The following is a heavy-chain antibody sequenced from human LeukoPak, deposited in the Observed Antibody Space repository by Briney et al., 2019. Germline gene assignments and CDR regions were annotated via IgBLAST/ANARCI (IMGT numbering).Heavy chain of an antibody. CDR3: AKIMVRGAIRYFDY. CDR1: GGSISSSSYY. CDR2: IYYSGST. Sequence: SETLSLTCTVSGGSISSSSYYWGWIRQPPGKGLEWIGSIYYSGSTYYNPSLKSRVTISVDTSKNQFSLKLSSVTAADTAVYYCAKIMVRGAIRYFDYWGQGTLFTVSS. J-gene: IGHJ4*02. V-gene: IGHV4-39*01. D-gene: IGHD3-10*01.